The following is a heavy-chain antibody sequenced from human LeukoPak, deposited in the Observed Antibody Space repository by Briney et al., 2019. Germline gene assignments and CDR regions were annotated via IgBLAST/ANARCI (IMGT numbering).Heavy chain of an antibody. D-gene: IGHD3-22*01. CDR2: VYHSGRT. CDR1: GYSISSGYY. CDR3: ARVVGWLGSSRCNFDY. Sequence: SETLSLTCTVSGYSISSGYYWGWIRQPPGKGLEWTGSVYHSGRTYYNPSLKSRVTISVDTSKNQFSLKLSSVTAADTAVYYCARVVGWLGSSRCNFDYWGQGTLVTVSS. J-gene: IGHJ4*02. V-gene: IGHV4-38-2*02.